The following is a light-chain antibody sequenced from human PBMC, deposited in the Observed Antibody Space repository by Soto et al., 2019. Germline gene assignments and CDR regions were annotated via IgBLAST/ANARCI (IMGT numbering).Light chain of an antibody. CDR3: QQRSNWPLT. V-gene: IGKV3-11*01. CDR1: QSISDN. J-gene: IGKJ4*01. Sequence: EIVMTQSPATLSVSPGDSATLSCRASQSISDNVAWYQQKPGLAPRLLIYDASNRATGIPARFSGSGSGTDFTLTISSLEPEDFAVYYCQQRSNWPLTFGGGTKGDIK. CDR2: DAS.